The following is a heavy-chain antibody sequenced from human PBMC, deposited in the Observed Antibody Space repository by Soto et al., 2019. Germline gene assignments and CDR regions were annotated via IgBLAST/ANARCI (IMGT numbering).Heavy chain of an antibody. Sequence: PSETLSLTCTVSGGSISSYYWSWIRQPPGRGLEWIGFIYYAGSTKYNPSLNSRVTISVDTSKNQFSLTVTSVTDADTAVYYCARRMVATETFDYWGQGTPVTVS. D-gene: IGHD5-12*01. CDR1: GGSISSYY. V-gene: IGHV4-59*08. CDR2: IYYAGST. CDR3: ARRMVATETFDY. J-gene: IGHJ4*02.